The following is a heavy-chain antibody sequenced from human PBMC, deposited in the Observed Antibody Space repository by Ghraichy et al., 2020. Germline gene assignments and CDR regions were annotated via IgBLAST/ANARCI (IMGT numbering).Heavy chain of an antibody. V-gene: IGHV3-33*01. CDR2: IWFDGSNK. Sequence: GGSLRLSCAASGFTFSSYGMHWVRQAPGKGLEWVAVIWFDGSNKYYADSVKGRFTISRDNSKNTLYLQMNSLRADDTAVYYCARDPSLGTHWFFDLWGRGTLVTVSS. CDR1: GFTFSSYG. CDR3: ARDPSLGTHWFFDL. D-gene: IGHD7-27*01. J-gene: IGHJ2*01.